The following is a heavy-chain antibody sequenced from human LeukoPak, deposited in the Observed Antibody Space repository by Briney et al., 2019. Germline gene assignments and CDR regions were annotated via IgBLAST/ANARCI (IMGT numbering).Heavy chain of an antibody. CDR3: ARDSHYDILTGSHDAFDI. V-gene: IGHV3-7*03. CDR2: IKQDGSEK. J-gene: IGHJ3*02. Sequence: GGSLRLSCAASGFTFSSYWMSWVRQAPGKGLEWVSNIKQDGSEKYYVDSVKGRFTISRDNAKNSLYLQMNSLRAEDTAVYYCARDSHYDILTGSHDAFDIWGQGTMVTVSS. D-gene: IGHD3-9*01. CDR1: GFTFSSYW.